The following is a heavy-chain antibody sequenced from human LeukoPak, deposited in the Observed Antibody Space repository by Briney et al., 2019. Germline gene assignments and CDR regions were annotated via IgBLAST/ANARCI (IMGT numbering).Heavy chain of an antibody. CDR3: ARRETAAVDEDYYYYMDV. V-gene: IGHV1-69*13. D-gene: IGHD4-23*01. CDR2: IIPIFGTA. J-gene: IGHJ6*03. Sequence: GASVKVSCKASGGTFSSYAISWVRQAPGRGLEWMGGIIPIFGTANYAQKFQGRVTITADESTSTAYMELSSLRSEDTAVYYCARRETAAVDEDYYYYMDVWGKGTTVTVSS. CDR1: GGTFSSYA.